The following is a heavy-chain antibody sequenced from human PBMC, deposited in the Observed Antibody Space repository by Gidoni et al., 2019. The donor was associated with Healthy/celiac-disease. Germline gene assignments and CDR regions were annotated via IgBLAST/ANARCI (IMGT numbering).Heavy chain of an antibody. CDR2: ISGSGGST. Sequence: EVQLLESGGGLVQPGGSLRLSCAASGFTFSSYAMSWVRQAPGKGLEWVSAISGSGGSTYYADSVKGRFTISRDNSKNTLYLQMNSLRAEDTAVYYCAKSGVDAGTKSGLELAFDIWGQGTMVTVSS. V-gene: IGHV3-23*01. J-gene: IGHJ3*02. CDR1: GFTFSSYA. D-gene: IGHD6-13*01. CDR3: AKSGVDAGTKSGLELAFDI.